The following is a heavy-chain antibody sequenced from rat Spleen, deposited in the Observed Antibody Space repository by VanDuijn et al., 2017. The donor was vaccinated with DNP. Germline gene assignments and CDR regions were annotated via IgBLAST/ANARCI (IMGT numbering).Heavy chain of an antibody. CDR2: IGSAAYAP. J-gene: IGHJ2*01. Sequence: EVQLVESGGGLVQPGRSLKLSCAASGFTFSAYYMAWVRQAPAKGLEWVAYIGSAAYAPYYGDSVRGRFTISRDNAKNTQYLQMDSLRSEDTATYYCARPDYWGQGVMVTVSS. CDR3: ARPDY. CDR1: GFTFSAYY. V-gene: IGHV5S13*01.